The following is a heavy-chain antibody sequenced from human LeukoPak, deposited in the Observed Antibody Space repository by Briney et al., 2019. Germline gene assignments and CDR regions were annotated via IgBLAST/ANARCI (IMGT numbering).Heavy chain of an antibody. CDR3: ARDKYSITAADNYYYYYMDV. D-gene: IGHD6-13*01. CDR2: IKSNSGGT. J-gene: IGHJ6*03. CDR1: GYTFTGYY. Sequence: ASVKVSCKASGYTFTGYYMHWVRQAPGQGLEGMGWIKSNSGGTNYAQKFQGRVTMTRDTSISTAYMELSRLRSDDTAVYYCARDKYSITAADNYYYYYMDVWGKGTTVTVSS. V-gene: IGHV1-2*02.